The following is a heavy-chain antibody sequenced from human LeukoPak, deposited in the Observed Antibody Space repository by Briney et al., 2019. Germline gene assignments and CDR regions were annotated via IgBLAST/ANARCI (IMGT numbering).Heavy chain of an antibody. Sequence: GGSLRLSCAASGFTFSSYEMNWVRQAPGKGLEWVSYISSSGSTIYYADSVKGRFTISRDNAENSLYLQMNSLRAEDTALYYCARDLVAGTTTGAFDIWGQGTMVTVSS. CDR1: GFTFSSYE. CDR3: ARDLVAGTTTGAFDI. V-gene: IGHV3-48*03. J-gene: IGHJ3*02. D-gene: IGHD6-19*01. CDR2: ISSSGSTI.